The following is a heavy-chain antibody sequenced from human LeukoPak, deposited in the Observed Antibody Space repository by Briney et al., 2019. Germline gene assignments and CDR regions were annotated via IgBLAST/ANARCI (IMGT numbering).Heavy chain of an antibody. J-gene: IGHJ4*02. CDR2: MNPNSGNT. V-gene: IGHV1-8*01. Sequence: ASVKVSCKASGYTFTSYDINWVRQATGQGLEWMGWMNPNSGNTGYAQKFQGRVTMTRNTSISTAYMELSSLRSEDTAVYYCARDRDIVVVPAAIFDYWGQGTLVTVSS. CDR1: GYTFTSYD. CDR3: ARDRDIVVVPAAIFDY. D-gene: IGHD2-2*01.